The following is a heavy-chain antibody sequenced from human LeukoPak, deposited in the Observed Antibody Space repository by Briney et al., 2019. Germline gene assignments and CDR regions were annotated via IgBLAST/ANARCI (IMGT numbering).Heavy chain of an antibody. V-gene: IGHV3-23*01. CDR2: INDSGGNI. CDR3: ATSVGGVLGYFHY. CDR1: GFTFSNYA. J-gene: IGHJ4*02. D-gene: IGHD3-16*01. Sequence: GGSLRLSCTASGFTFSNYAMTWVRQPPGKGLEWVSIINDSGGNIYYAASVKGRFTISRDNSKNTLYLQRNNLRAEDTAVYYCATSVGGVLGYFHYWGQGTLVTVSS.